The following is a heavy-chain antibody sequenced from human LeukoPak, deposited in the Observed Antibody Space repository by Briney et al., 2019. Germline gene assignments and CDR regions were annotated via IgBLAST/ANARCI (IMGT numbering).Heavy chain of an antibody. CDR3: ARGGGLDV. D-gene: IGHD3-16*01. CDR1: GFTFSSYW. Sequence: GGSLRLSCAASGFTFSSYWMNWARQAPGRGLEWVASMNHNGNVNYYVDSVKGRFTISRDNAKNSLYLQMSNLRAEDTAVYFCARGGGLDVWGQGATVTVSS. J-gene: IGHJ6*02. V-gene: IGHV3-7*03. CDR2: MNHNGNVN.